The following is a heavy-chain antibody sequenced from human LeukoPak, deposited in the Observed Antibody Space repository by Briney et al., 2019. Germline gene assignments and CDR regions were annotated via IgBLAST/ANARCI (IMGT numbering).Heavy chain of an antibody. CDR2: INHSGST. CDR1: GGSFSGYY. V-gene: IGHV4-34*01. CDR3: ATTDDYGGPPDY. D-gene: IGHD4-23*01. Sequence: SETLSLTCAVYGGSFSGYYWSWIRQPPGKGLEWIGEINHSGSTNYNPSLKSRVTISVDTSKNQFSLKLSPVTAADTAVYYCATTDDYGGPPDYWGQGTLVTVSS. J-gene: IGHJ4*02.